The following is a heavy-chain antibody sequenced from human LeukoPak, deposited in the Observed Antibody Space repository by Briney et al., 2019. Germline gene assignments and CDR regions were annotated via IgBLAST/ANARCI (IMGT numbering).Heavy chain of an antibody. V-gene: IGHV3-23*01. Sequence: GGSLRLSCAASGFTFSSYAMSWVRQAPGKGLGWVSAISGSGGSTYYADSVKGRFTISRDNSKNTLYLQMNSLRAEDTAVYYCARDLGGMGAFDIWGQGTMVTVSS. CDR2: ISGSGGST. D-gene: IGHD1-26*01. CDR1: GFTFSSYA. CDR3: ARDLGGMGAFDI. J-gene: IGHJ3*02.